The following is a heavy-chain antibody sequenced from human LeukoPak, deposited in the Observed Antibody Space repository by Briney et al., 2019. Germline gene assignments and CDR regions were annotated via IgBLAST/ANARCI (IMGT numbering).Heavy chain of an antibody. V-gene: IGHV4-59*01. CDR3: ARFHAGGYCSSTSCYSNWFDP. J-gene: IGHJ5*02. Sequence: KPSETLSLTCTVSGGSISSYYWSWIRQPPGKGLEWIGYIYYSGSTNYNPSLKSRVTISVDTSKNQFSLKLSSVTAADTAVYYCARFHAGGYCSSTSCYSNWFDPWGQGTLVTVSS. CDR2: IYYSGST. D-gene: IGHD2-2*03. CDR1: GGSISSYY.